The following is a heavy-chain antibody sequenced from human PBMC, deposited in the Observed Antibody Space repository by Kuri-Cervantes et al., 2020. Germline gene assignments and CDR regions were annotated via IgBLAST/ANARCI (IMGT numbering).Heavy chain of an antibody. CDR1: GFTVSSNY. D-gene: IGHD6-13*01. V-gene: IGHV3-23*01. CDR2: ISGSGGST. CDR3: AKSYGDSSSWYLVLSSSAFDI. J-gene: IGHJ3*02. Sequence: GESLKISCAASGFTVSSNYMSWVRQAPGKGLEWVSAISGSGGSTYYADSVKGRFTISRDNSKNTLYLQMNSLRAEDTAVYYCAKSYGDSSSWYLVLSSSAFDIWGQGTMVTVSS.